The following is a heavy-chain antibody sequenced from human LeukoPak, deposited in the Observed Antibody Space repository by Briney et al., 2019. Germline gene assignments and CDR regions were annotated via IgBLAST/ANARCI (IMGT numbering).Heavy chain of an antibody. Sequence: GGSLRLSCAASGFTFSSYAMSWVRQAPGKGLEGVSAISCSGGSTYYADSVKGRFTISRDNSKNTLYLQMNSLRAEDTAVYYCAKLAPERSVRYFDWLYYFDYWGQGTLVTVSS. J-gene: IGHJ4*02. CDR1: GFTFSSYA. V-gene: IGHV3-23*01. CDR2: ISCSGGST. CDR3: AKLAPERSVRYFDWLYYFDY. D-gene: IGHD3-9*01.